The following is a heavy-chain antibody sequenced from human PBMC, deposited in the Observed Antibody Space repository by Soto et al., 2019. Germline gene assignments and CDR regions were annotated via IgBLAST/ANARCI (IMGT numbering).Heavy chain of an antibody. CDR3: VRSKGGYSYGTPFDY. V-gene: IGHV3-11*01. Sequence: GGSLRLSCAGSGITFSDYYMSWIRQAPGKGLEWVSYSSSSGSTIVYADSVKGRFTISRDNAENSLYLQMNSLRPEDTALYYCVRSKGGYSYGTPFDYWGQGTLVTVSS. CDR2: SSSSGSTI. CDR1: GITFSDYY. D-gene: IGHD5-18*01. J-gene: IGHJ4*02.